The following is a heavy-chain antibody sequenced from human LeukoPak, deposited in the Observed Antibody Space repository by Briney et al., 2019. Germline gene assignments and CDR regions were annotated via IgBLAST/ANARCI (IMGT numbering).Heavy chain of an antibody. Sequence: VASVKVSCKASGGTFSSYAISWVRQAPGQGLEWMGGIIPIFGTANYAQKFQGRVTITTDESTSTAYMELSSLRSEDTAVYYCATTSGYCSSTSCYSPSSPDYWAREPWSPSPQ. CDR2: IIPIFGTA. D-gene: IGHD2-2*02. J-gene: IGHJ4*02. CDR3: ATTSGYCSSTSCYSPSSPDY. V-gene: IGHV1-69*05. CDR1: GGTFSSYA.